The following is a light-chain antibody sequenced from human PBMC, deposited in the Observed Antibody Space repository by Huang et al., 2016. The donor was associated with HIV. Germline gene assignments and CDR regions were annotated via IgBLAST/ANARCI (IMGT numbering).Light chain of an antibody. V-gene: IGKV3-15*01. Sequence: EIVMTQSPATLSVSPGERATLACRASQTVNDNLAWYQQKPGQPPRLLIYGASASTTGIPFSFGVSGSGTDFTLTISRLQSEDSSVYYCQHYNNWPPWTFGQGTKVEVK. CDR2: GAS. J-gene: IGKJ1*01. CDR3: QHYNNWPPWT. CDR1: QTVNDN.